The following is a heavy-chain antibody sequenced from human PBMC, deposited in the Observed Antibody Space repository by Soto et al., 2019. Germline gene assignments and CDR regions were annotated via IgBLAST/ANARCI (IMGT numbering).Heavy chain of an antibody. D-gene: IGHD3-3*01. CDR1: GGSFSGYY. Sequence: QVQLQQWGAGLLKPSETLSLTCAVYGGSFSGYYWSWIRQPPGKGLEWIGEINHSGSTNYNPSLKNRVTIAVDTSKNQFSLKLSSVTAADTAVYYCARGPDPYYDFWGGYYYYYYYMDVWGKGTTVTVSS. V-gene: IGHV4-34*01. CDR2: INHSGST. J-gene: IGHJ6*03. CDR3: ARGPDPYYDFWGGYYYYYYYMDV.